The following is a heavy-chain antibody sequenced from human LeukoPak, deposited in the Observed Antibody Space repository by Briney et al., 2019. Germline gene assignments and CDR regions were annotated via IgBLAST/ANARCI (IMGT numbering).Heavy chain of an antibody. J-gene: IGHJ5*02. D-gene: IGHD2-21*02. CDR1: GFTFSSYA. Sequence: PGGSLRLSCAASGFTFSSYAMSWVRQAPGKGLEWVSAISGSGGSTYYADSVKGRFTISRDNSKKTLYLQMNGLRAEDTAVYYCAKDLTQARSDWPDWFDPWGQGTLVTVSS. CDR3: AKDLTQARSDWPDWFDP. CDR2: ISGSGGST. V-gene: IGHV3-23*01.